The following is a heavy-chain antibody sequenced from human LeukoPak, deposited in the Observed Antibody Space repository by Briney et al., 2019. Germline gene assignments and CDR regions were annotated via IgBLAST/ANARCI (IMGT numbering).Heavy chain of an antibody. J-gene: IGHJ4*02. CDR3: AQSRITMIVEEYYSDY. D-gene: IGHD3-22*01. Sequence: ASVKVSCKASGGTFSSYAISWVRQAPGQGLEWMGGIIPIFGTANYAQKFQGRVTITTDESTSTAYMELSSLRSEDTAVYYCAQSRITMIVEEYYSDYWGQGTLVTVSS. CDR2: IIPIFGTA. V-gene: IGHV1-69*05. CDR1: GGTFSSYA.